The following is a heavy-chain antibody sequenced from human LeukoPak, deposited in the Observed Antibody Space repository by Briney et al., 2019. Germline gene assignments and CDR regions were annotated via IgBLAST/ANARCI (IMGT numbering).Heavy chain of an antibody. CDR2: IYYSGST. V-gene: IGHV4-39*01. CDR1: GGSISSSSYY. J-gene: IGHJ5*02. D-gene: IGHD6-19*01. Sequence: SETLSLTCTVSGGSISSSSYYWGWIRQPPGKGLEWIGSIYYSGSTYYNPSLKSRVTISVDTSKNQFSLKLSSVTAADTAVYYCARQGGFIAVAGTWFDPWGQGTLVTVSS. CDR3: ARQGGFIAVAGTWFDP.